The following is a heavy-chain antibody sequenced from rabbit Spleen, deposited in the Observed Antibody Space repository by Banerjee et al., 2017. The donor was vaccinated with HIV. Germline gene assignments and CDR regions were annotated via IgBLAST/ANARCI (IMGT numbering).Heavy chain of an antibody. CDR3: ARDGAGGSYFAL. CDR2: IEGGSSHFS. D-gene: IGHD8-1*01. CDR1: GVSFSNNHY. Sequence: QSLEESGGDLVKPGASLTLTCTASGVSFSNNHYMCWVRQAPGKGLEWIACIEGGSSHFSYFASWAKGRFTISKTSSTTVTLQMTSLTAADTATYFCARDGAGGSYFALWGPGTLVTVS. V-gene: IGHV1S40*01. J-gene: IGHJ4*01.